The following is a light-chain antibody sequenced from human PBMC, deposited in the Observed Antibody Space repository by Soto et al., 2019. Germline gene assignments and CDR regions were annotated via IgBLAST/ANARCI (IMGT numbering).Light chain of an antibody. CDR1: QSVLYSSNNKNY. Sequence: DIVMTQSPDSLAVSLGERATINCKSSQSVLYSSNNKNYIAWYQQRSGQAPKLLIYWASIRESGVPDRFTGSGSGTNFSLTISSLQAEDVAVYYCQQFHTAPSTFGQGTKVEIK. CDR2: WAS. V-gene: IGKV4-1*01. CDR3: QQFHTAPST. J-gene: IGKJ1*01.